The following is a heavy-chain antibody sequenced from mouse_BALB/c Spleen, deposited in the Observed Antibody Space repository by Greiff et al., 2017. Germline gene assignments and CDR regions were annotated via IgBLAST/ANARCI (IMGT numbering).Heavy chain of an antibody. CDR1: GYSITSDYA. Sequence: EVKVEESGPGLVKPSQSLSLACTVTGYSITSDYAWNWIRQFPGNKLEWMGYISYSGSTSYNPSLKSRISITRDTSKNQFFLQLNSVTTEDTATYYCAREGTGTFAYWGQGTLVTVSA. V-gene: IGHV3-2*02. CDR3: AREGTGTFAY. J-gene: IGHJ3*01. D-gene: IGHD4-1*01. CDR2: ISYSGST.